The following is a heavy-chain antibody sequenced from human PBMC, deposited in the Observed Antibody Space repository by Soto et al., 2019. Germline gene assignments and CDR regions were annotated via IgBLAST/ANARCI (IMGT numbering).Heavy chain of an antibody. D-gene: IGHD2-2*02. Sequence: SVKVSCKASGGTFSSETITWVRQAPGQGLEWMGGVIPITDTANYAQNFQGRVTITADESTSTVYMELSSLRSEDTAVYYCATLVPAPIKLFPRLGWFDPWGQGTLVTVS. V-gene: IGHV1-69*13. CDR3: ATLVPAPIKLFPRLGWFDP. CDR2: VIPITDTA. J-gene: IGHJ5*02. CDR1: GGTFSSET.